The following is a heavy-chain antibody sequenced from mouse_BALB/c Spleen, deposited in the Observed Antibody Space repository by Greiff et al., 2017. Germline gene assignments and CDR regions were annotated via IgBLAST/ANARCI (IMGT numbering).Heavy chain of an antibody. Sequence: QVQLQQPGAELVKPGASVKLSCKASGYTFTSYWMHWVKQRPGQGLEWIGEIDPSDSYTNYNQKFKGKATLTVDKSSSTAYMQLSSLTSEDSAVYYCARDDYDGGFAYWGQGTLVTVSA. V-gene: IGHV1-69*02. D-gene: IGHD2-4*01. CDR3: ARDDYDGGFAY. J-gene: IGHJ3*01. CDR2: IDPSDSYT. CDR1: GYTFTSYW.